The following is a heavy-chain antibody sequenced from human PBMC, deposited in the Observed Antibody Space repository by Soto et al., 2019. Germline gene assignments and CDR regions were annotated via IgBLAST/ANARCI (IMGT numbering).Heavy chain of an antibody. D-gene: IGHD3-9*01. CDR1: GYTFTGYY. CDR3: ARRVQFDWLSYSFGWYDGMDV. J-gene: IGHJ6*04. V-gene: IGHV1-2*02. CDR2: INPNSGGT. Sequence: GASVKVSCKASGYTFTGYYMHWVRQAPGQGLEWMGWINPNSGGTNYAQKFQGRVTMTRDTSISTAYMELSRLRSDDPAVYYCARRVQFDWLSYSFGWYDGMDVRRRGTTVTVSS.